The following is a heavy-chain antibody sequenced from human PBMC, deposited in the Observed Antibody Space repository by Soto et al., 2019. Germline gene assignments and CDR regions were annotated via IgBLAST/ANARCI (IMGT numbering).Heavy chain of an antibody. Sequence: QVQLQQWGAGLLKPSETLSLTCAVYGGSFSGYYWTWIRQPPGKGLEWIGEITHSGSSNYSPSLKSRVTISVDTSKNQFSLKLSSVTAADTAVYYCAGGYGRNFDYWGQGTLVTVSS. CDR3: AGGYGRNFDY. J-gene: IGHJ4*02. CDR2: ITHSGSS. D-gene: IGHD3-10*01. CDR1: GGSFSGYY. V-gene: IGHV4-34*01.